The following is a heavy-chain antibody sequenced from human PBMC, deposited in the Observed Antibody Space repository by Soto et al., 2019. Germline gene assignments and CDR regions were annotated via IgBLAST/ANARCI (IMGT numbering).Heavy chain of an antibody. CDR3: ARGPPLL. Sequence: PSETLSLTCAVSGGSISSSNWWSWVRQPPGKGLEWIGCIYYSGSTYYNPSLKSRITISVDTSKNQFSLKLSSVTAADTAVYYCARGPPLLWGQGTLVTVSS. V-gene: IGHV4-4*02. J-gene: IGHJ4*02. CDR1: GGSISSSNW. CDR2: IYYSGST.